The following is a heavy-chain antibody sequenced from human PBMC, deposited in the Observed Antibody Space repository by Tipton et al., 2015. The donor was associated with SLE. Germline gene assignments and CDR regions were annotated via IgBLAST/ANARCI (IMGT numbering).Heavy chain of an antibody. CDR3: ARGGFIRMGQWFDP. V-gene: IGHV4-59*11. J-gene: IGHJ5*02. D-gene: IGHD2-8*01. CDR2: IYYRGGT. CDR1: GGSFNGQF. Sequence: LRLSCTVSGGSFNGQFWSWLRQPPGKGLEWIAYIYYRGGTQYNPPLKSRVTISVDTSKNQFSLEVRSVTAADTAVYYCARGGFIRMGQWFDPWGQGTLVTVSS.